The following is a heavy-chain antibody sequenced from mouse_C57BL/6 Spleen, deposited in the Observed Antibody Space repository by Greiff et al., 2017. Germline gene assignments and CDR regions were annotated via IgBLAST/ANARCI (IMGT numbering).Heavy chain of an antibody. CDR1: GYTFTSYW. CDR2: IDPSDSYT. CDR3: ARVGLRRSYYAMDY. V-gene: IGHV1-69*01. Sequence: VQLQQPGAELVMPGASVKLSCKASGYTFTSYWMHWVKQRPGQGLEWIGEIDPSDSYTYYNQKFKGKSTLTVDKSSSTAYMQLSSLTSEDSAVYYCARVGLRRSYYAMDYWGQGTSVTVSS. D-gene: IGHD2-4*01. J-gene: IGHJ4*01.